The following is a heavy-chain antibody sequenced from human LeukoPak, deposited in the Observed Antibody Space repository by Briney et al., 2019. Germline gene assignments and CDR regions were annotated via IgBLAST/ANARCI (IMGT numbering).Heavy chain of an antibody. D-gene: IGHD2-8*01. CDR1: GGSISSSSYY. V-gene: IGHV4-39*07. Sequence: SETLSLTCTVSGGSISSSSYYWGWIRQPPGKGLEWIGSIYYSGSTYYNPSLKSRVTISVDTTKNQFSLKLSSVTAADTAVYYCARDAPGMYAAANYYYYYYMDVWGKGTTVTVSS. J-gene: IGHJ6*03. CDR2: IYYSGST. CDR3: ARDAPGMYAAANYYYYYYMDV.